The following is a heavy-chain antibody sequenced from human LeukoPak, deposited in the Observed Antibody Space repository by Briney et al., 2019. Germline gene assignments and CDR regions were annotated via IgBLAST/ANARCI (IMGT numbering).Heavy chain of an antibody. CDR1: GYTFTAYY. CDR2: FNPNSGGT. D-gene: IGHD3-22*01. CDR3: AREYYFDNSGYYGVGDY. V-gene: IGHV1-2*02. Sequence: ASVKVSCKASGYTFTAYYIHWVRQAPGQGPERMGWFNPNSGGTNYAQEFQGRVTMTRDTSISTAYMELSRLRSDDTAVYYCAREYYFDNSGYYGVGDYWGQGTLVTVSS. J-gene: IGHJ4*02.